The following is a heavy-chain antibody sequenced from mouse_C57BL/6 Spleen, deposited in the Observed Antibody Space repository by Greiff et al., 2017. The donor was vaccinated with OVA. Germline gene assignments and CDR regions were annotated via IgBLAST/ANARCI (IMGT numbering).Heavy chain of an antibody. Sequence: VQLQQSGPGLVQPSQSLSITCTVSGFSLTSYGVHWVRQSPGKGLEWLGVIWSGGSTDYNAAFISRLSISKDNSKSQVFFKMNCLQADDTAIYYCARNYYYGSSYYAMDYWGQGTSVTVSS. CDR3: ARNYYYGSSYYAMDY. V-gene: IGHV2-2*01. J-gene: IGHJ4*01. CDR1: GFSLTSYG. D-gene: IGHD1-1*01. CDR2: IWSGGST.